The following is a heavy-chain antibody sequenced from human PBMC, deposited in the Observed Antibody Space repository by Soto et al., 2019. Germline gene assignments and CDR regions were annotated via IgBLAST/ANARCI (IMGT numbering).Heavy chain of an antibody. CDR3: AREMAVAGYYYYGMDV. D-gene: IGHD6-19*01. CDR2: IWYDGSNK. J-gene: IGHJ6*02. V-gene: IGHV3-33*01. Sequence: PGGSLRLSCAASGFTFSSYGMHWVRQAPGKGLEWVAVIWYDGSNKYYADSVKGRFTISRDNSKNTLYLQMNSLRAEDTAVYYCAREMAVAGYYYYGMDVWGQGTTVTVYS. CDR1: GFTFSSYG.